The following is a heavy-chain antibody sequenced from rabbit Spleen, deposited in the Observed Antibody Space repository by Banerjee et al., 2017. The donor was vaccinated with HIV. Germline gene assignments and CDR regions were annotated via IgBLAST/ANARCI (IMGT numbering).Heavy chain of an antibody. J-gene: IGHJ4*01. CDR3: ARDGAGGSYFAL. CDR1: GFDFSNYG. D-gene: IGHD8-1*01. CDR2: IEPIFGNT. V-gene: IGHV1S47*01. Sequence: QEQLKETGGGLVQPGGSLTLSCKASGFDFSNYGVTWVRQAPGKGLEWIGYIEPIFGNTYYANWVNGRFSISRENAQNTVFLQMTSLTASDTATYFCARDGAGGSYFALWGPGTLVTVS.